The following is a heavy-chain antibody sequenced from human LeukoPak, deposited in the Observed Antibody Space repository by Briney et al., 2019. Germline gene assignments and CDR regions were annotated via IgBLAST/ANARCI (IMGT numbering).Heavy chain of an antibody. D-gene: IGHD3-10*01. Sequence: SETLSLTCTVSGGSISSYYWSWIRQPPGKGLEWIGYIYYSGSTNYNPSLKSRVTISVDTPKNQFSLKLSSVTAADTAVYYCARGVYYYGSGSFNWFDPWGQGTLVTVSS. CDR2: IYYSGST. CDR3: ARGVYYYGSGSFNWFDP. V-gene: IGHV4-59*01. J-gene: IGHJ5*02. CDR1: GGSISSYY.